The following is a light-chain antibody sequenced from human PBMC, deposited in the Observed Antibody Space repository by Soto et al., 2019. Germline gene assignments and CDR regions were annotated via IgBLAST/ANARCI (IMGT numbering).Light chain of an antibody. Sequence: EIVMTQSPATVSVFPGERASLSCRASESASSNLAWYQQRPGQGPRLFVYGATSRATGIPARFSGSRSGTEFTLTISSLQSEDFAVXYYQQFQKWPLTFGGGTNVEIK. J-gene: IGKJ4*01. CDR2: GAT. V-gene: IGKV3-15*01. CDR1: ESASSN. CDR3: QQFQKWPLT.